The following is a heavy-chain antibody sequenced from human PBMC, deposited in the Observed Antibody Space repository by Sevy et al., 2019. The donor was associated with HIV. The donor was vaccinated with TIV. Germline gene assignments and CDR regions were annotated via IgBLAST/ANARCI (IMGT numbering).Heavy chain of an antibody. V-gene: IGHV3-7*01. J-gene: IGHJ6*02. Sequence: GGSLRLSCAASGFTFSSYWMSWVRQAPGKGLEWAANIKQDGSEKYYVDSVKGRFTISRDNAKNSLYLQMNSLRAEDTAVYYCARRSLGGWYHYYYGMDVWGQGTTVTVSS. CDR1: GFTFSSYW. CDR3: ARRSLGGWYHYYYGMDV. CDR2: IKQDGSEK. D-gene: IGHD6-19*01.